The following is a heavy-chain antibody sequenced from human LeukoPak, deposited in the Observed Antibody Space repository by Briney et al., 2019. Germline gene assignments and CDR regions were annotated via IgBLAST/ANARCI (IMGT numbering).Heavy chain of an antibody. CDR2: ISWNSGSI. V-gene: IGHV3-9*01. D-gene: IGHD6-13*01. CDR1: GFTFDDYA. J-gene: IGHJ1*01. CDR3: AKGPSSWYAEYFQH. Sequence: GRSLRLSCAASGFTFDDYAMPWVRQAPGKGLEWVSGISWNSGSIGYADSVKGRFTISRDNAKNSLYLQMNSLRAEDTALYYCAKGPSSWYAEYFQHWGQGTLVTVSS.